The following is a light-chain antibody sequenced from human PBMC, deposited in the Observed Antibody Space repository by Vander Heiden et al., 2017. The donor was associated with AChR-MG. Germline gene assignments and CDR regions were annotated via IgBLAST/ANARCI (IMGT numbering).Light chain of an antibody. J-gene: IGKJ4*01. CDR2: DAS. V-gene: IGKV3-11*01. CDR3: QQRSNWPLT. CDR1: QSINTY. Sequence: EIVLTQSPATLSLSPGDRATLSCRASQSINTYLAWYQQKPGQAPRPLIYDASNRATGIPARFSGSGSGTDFTLTISSLEPEDFAVYYCQQRSNWPLTFGGGTKVEI.